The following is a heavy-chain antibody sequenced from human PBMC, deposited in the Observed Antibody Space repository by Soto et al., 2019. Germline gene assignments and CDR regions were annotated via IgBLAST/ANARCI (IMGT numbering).Heavy chain of an antibody. CDR2: MHPNSGNT. Sequence: QVQLVQSGAEVKKPGASVKVSCKASGYTFTSYDINWVRQATGQGLEWMGWMHPNSGNTGYAQKFQGRVTMTRNTSISTPYMELSSLRSEDTAGSSCARGPDGHYYYGMGGWGQGTTVTVPS. J-gene: IGHJ6*02. CDR3: ARGPDGHYYYGMGG. CDR1: GYTFTSYD. V-gene: IGHV1-8*01.